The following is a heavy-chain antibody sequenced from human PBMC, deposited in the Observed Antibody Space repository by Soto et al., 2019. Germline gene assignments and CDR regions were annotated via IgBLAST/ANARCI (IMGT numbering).Heavy chain of an antibody. D-gene: IGHD6-13*01. CDR3: ARGGIAAGTNMDV. Sequence: GGSLRLSCAASGFTFSSYWMSWVRQAPGKGLEWVANIKQDGSEKYYVDSVKGRFTISRDNAKNSLYLQMNSLRAEDTAVYYCARGGIAAGTNMDVWGKGTTVTVSS. CDR1: GFTFSSYW. J-gene: IGHJ6*03. V-gene: IGHV3-7*04. CDR2: IKQDGSEK.